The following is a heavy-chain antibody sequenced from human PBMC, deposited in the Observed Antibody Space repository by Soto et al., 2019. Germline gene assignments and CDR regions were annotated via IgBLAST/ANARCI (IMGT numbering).Heavy chain of an antibody. V-gene: IGHV4-59*01. CDR1: GGSISGFY. J-gene: IGHJ4*02. D-gene: IGHD3-10*01. CDR2: IYYSGST. CDR3: ASESYYGSGATVVGY. Sequence: PSETLSLTCTVSGGSISGFYWSWIRQPPGKGLEWIGYIYYSGSTNYNPSLKSRVTISVDTSKNQFSLKLNSVTAADTAVYYCASESYYGSGATVVGYWGQGTLVTVS.